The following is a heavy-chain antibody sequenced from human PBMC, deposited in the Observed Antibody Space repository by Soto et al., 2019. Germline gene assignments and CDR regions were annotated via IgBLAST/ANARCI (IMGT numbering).Heavy chain of an antibody. CDR1: GGSISSYY. Sequence: SETLSLTCTVSGGSISSYYWSWIRQPAGKGLEWIGRIYTSGSTNYNPSLKSRVTMSVDTSKNQFPLKLSSVTAADTAVYYCASGTSYYYGSGSYYYYYYGMDVWGQGTTVTVSS. J-gene: IGHJ6*02. CDR3: ASGTSYYYGSGSYYYYYYGMDV. CDR2: IYTSGST. V-gene: IGHV4-4*07. D-gene: IGHD3-10*01.